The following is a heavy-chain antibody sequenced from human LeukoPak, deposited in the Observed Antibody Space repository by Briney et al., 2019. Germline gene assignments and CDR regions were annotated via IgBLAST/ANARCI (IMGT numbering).Heavy chain of an antibody. CDR1: GGSISSGSYY. D-gene: IGHD1-26*01. Sequence: SETLSLTCTVSGGSISSGSYYWRWLRQPAGTGLEWIGRIYTSGSTNYNPSLKSRVTISVDTSKNQFSLKLSSVTAADTAVYYCARVRVGATTTFDYWGQGTLVTDSS. J-gene: IGHJ4*02. CDR2: IYTSGST. CDR3: ARVRVGATTTFDY. V-gene: IGHV4-61*02.